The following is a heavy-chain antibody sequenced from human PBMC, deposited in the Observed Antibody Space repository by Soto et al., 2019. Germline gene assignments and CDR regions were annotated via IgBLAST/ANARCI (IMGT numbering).Heavy chain of an antibody. CDR2: INPSGGST. D-gene: IGHD2-15*01. CDR1: GYTFTSYY. V-gene: IGHV1-46*03. CDR3: ASVPSTEDPAYYFDY. Sequence: GASVKVSCKASGYTFTSYYMHWVRQAPGQGLEWMGIINPSGGSTSYAQKFQGRVTMTRDTSTSTVCMELSSLRSEDTAVYYCASVPSTEDPAYYFDYWGQGTLVTVSS. J-gene: IGHJ4*02.